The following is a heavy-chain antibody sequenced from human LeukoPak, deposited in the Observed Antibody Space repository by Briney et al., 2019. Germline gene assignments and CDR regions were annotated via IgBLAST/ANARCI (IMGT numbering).Heavy chain of an antibody. Sequence: QTGGSLRLSCAASGFTFSSYAMSWVRQAPGKGLEWVSAISGSGGSTYYADSVKGRFTISRDNPKNTLYLQMNSLRAEDTAVYYCAKDRPVAGELFDYWGQGTLVTVSS. CDR1: GFTFSSYA. CDR3: AKDRPVAGELFDY. J-gene: IGHJ4*02. V-gene: IGHV3-23*01. CDR2: ISGSGGST. D-gene: IGHD3-10*01.